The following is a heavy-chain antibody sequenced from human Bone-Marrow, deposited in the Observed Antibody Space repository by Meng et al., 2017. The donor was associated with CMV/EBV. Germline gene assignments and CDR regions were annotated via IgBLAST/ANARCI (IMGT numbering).Heavy chain of an antibody. V-gene: IGHV1-69*02. CDR1: GGTFSSYT. J-gene: IGHJ6*02. CDR2: IIPILGIA. Sequence: SVKVSCKASGGTFSSYTISWVRQAPGQGLEWMGRIIPILGIANYAQKFQGRVTITADKSTSTAYMELSSLRSEDTAVYYCASAFRPNDFWSGYSQEDYYYGMDVWGQGTTVTVSS. D-gene: IGHD3-3*01. CDR3: ASAFRPNDFWSGYSQEDYYYGMDV.